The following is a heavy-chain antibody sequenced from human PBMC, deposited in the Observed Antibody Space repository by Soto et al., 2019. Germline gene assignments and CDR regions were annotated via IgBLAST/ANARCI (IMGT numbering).Heavy chain of an antibody. J-gene: IGHJ5*02. V-gene: IGHV3-33*01. CDR3: ARESNQYSSSWYNWFDP. CDR1: GFTFSSYG. CDR2: IWYDGSNK. Sequence: QVQLVESGGGVVQPGRSLRLSCAASGFTFSSYGMHWVRQAPGKGLEWVAVIWYDGSNKYYADSAKGRFTISRDNSKNTLYLQMNSLRAEDTAVYYCARESNQYSSSWYNWFDPWGQGTLVTVSS. D-gene: IGHD6-13*01.